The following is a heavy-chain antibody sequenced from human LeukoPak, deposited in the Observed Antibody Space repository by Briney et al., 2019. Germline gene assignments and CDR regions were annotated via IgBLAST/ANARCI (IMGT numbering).Heavy chain of an antibody. Sequence: GGSLRLSCAASGFTFSSYAMNWVRQAPGKGLDWVSGISGSGGSTYYADSVKGRFTISRDNSKNTLFLQMNSLRAEDTAVYYCVREDTPATANYWGQGTLVTISS. J-gene: IGHJ4*02. V-gene: IGHV3-23*01. D-gene: IGHD2-21*02. CDR1: GFTFSSYA. CDR3: VREDTPATANY. CDR2: ISGSGGST.